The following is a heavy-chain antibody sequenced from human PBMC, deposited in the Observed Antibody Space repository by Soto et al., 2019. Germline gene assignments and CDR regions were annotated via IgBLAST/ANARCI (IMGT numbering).Heavy chain of an antibody. D-gene: IGHD2-2*01. CDR3: ARDLGYCSSTSCLNYYYYGMDV. Sequence: SVKVSCKASGGTFSSYAISWVRQAPGQGLEWMGGIIPIFGTANYAQKFQGRVTITADKSTSTAYMELSSLRSEDTAVYYCARDLGYCSSTSCLNYYYYGMDVWGQGTTVTVS. CDR2: IIPIFGTA. V-gene: IGHV1-69*06. J-gene: IGHJ6*02. CDR1: GGTFSSYA.